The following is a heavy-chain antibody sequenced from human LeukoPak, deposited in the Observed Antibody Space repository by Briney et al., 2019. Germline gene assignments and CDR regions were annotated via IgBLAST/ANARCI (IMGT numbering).Heavy chain of an antibody. CDR3: ARQISRSGRFNYYFDY. CDR2: INHSGST. D-gene: IGHD3-10*01. Sequence: SETLSLTCTVSGGSISNKYWSWIRQPPGKGLEWIGEINHSGSTNYNPSLKSRVTISVDTSKNQFSLKVSSVTAADTAVYYCARQISRSGRFNYYFDYWGQGTLVTVSS. J-gene: IGHJ4*02. V-gene: IGHV4-34*01. CDR1: GGSISNKY.